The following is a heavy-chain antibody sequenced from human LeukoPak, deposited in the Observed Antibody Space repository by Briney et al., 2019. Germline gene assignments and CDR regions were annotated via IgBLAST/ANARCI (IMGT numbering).Heavy chain of an antibody. V-gene: IGHV3-23*01. D-gene: IGHD7-27*01. Sequence: GGSLRLSCTASGFTFSCYTMTWVREAPGRGLKWVSTITNGDGNTYYEDSVKGRFTVSRDDSKNTLYLQMNSLRAEDTAVYYCAKDGGLWVSAHWGDSWGRGTLVTVSS. CDR2: ITNGDGNT. CDR3: AKDGGLWVSAHWGDS. J-gene: IGHJ4*02. CDR1: GFTFSCYT.